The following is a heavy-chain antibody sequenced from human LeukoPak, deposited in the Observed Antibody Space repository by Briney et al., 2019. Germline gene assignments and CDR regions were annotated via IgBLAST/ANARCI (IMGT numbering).Heavy chain of an antibody. Sequence: GASVKVSCKASGYTFTSYGINWVRQATGQGLEWMGWMNPNGGNTGYAQKFQGRVTMTRNTSISTAYMELSSLRSEDTAVYYCARGPTPDYYYDSPTVSYYYGMDVWGQGTTVTVSS. CDR2: MNPNGGNT. J-gene: IGHJ6*02. CDR1: GYTFTSYG. V-gene: IGHV1-8*02. D-gene: IGHD3-22*01. CDR3: ARGPTPDYYYDSPTVSYYYGMDV.